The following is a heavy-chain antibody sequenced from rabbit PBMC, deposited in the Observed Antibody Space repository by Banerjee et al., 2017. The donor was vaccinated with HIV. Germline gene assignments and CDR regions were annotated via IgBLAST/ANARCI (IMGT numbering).Heavy chain of an antibody. V-gene: IGHV1S7*01. Sequence: QLKETGGGLVQPGGSLTLSCKVSGFDFNSYYMTWVRQAPGKGLEEVATIHRATGRTYCPSWVKGRFTISSDHAQDTVYRQMNSLTAADTATYFCARYTYSYDAYGDYWFYLPLWGPGTLVTVS. CDR3: ARYTYSYDAYGDYWFYLPL. CDR1: GFDFNSYY. J-gene: IGHJ4*01. D-gene: IGHD2-1*01. CDR2: IHRATGRT.